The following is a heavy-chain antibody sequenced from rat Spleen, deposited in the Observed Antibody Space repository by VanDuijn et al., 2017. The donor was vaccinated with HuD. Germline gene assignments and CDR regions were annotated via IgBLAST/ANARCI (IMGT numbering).Heavy chain of an antibody. CDR1: GFTFSDYY. CDR2: ITNTGSNS. CDR3: TRERFYY. J-gene: IGHJ2*01. Sequence: EVQLVESGGGLVQPGRSLKLSCAASGFTFSDYYMAWVRQAPKKGLEWVASITNTGSNSYYPDSVKGRFTISRDNAQNTLYLQMNSLRSEDTATYYCTRERFYYWGQGVMVTVSS. V-gene: IGHV5-20*01.